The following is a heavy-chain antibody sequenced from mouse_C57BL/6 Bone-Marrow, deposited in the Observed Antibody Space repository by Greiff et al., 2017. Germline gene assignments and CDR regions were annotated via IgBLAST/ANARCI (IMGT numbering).Heavy chain of an antibody. Sequence: EVKLVESGGDLVKPGGSLKLSCAASGFPFSSYGMSWVRQTPDKRLEWVATISSGGSYTYYPDSVKGRFTISRDNAKNTLYLQMSSLKSEDTAMYYCARQGVYYGYDGVAYWGQGTLVTVSA. CDR1: GFPFSSYG. D-gene: IGHD2-2*01. CDR2: ISSGGSYT. J-gene: IGHJ3*01. V-gene: IGHV5-6*01. CDR3: ARQGVYYGYDGVAY.